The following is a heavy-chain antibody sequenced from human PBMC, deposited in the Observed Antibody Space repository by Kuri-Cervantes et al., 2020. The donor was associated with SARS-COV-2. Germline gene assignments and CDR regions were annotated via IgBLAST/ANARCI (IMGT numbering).Heavy chain of an antibody. Sequence: GESLKISCAASGFTLSSYSMNWVRQAPGKGLEWVSSISSSSSYIYYADSVKGRFTISRDNAKNSPYLQMNSLRAEDTAVYYCARDVNIVVVPAYYYGMDVWGQGTTVTVSS. D-gene: IGHD2-2*01. V-gene: IGHV3-21*01. CDR1: GFTLSSYS. CDR3: ARDVNIVVVPAYYYGMDV. J-gene: IGHJ6*02. CDR2: ISSSSSYI.